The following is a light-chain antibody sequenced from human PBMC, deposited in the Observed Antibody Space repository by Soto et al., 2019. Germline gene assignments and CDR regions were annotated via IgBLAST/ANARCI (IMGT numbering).Light chain of an antibody. CDR3: QQYGRSPRT. CDR1: QSVSSNY. Sequence: EIVLTQSPGTLSLAPGERATLSCRASQSVSSNYLAWYQQKPGQAPRLLIYGASRRATGIPDRFSGSGSGTDFTLTISRLEPEDFGVYYCQQYGRSPRTFGRGTKVEVK. V-gene: IGKV3-20*01. CDR2: GAS. J-gene: IGKJ1*01.